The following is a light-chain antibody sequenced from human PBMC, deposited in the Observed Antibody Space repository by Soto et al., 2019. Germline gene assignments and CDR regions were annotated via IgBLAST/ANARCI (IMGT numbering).Light chain of an antibody. CDR2: AAS. V-gene: IGKV1-9*01. CDR1: QDVTRS. J-gene: IGKJ4*01. Sequence: ETRLTQSPSFLSASVGDRVTLSCRASQDVTRSLGWYQQKAGKAPKLLISAASTLDSGVPSRFSGSGSDTTFTLTSINLQADDVASYYWQQLWTYPLTFGRGTKVEIK. CDR3: QQLWTYPLT.